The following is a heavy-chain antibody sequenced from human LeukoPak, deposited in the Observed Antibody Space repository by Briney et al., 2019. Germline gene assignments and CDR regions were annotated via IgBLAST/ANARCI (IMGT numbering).Heavy chain of an antibody. D-gene: IGHD5-18*01. CDR3: ARRGLWAH. V-gene: IGHV4-34*01. Sequence: PSETLSLTCAVYGGSFSGYYWSWIRQPPGKGLEWIGEINHSGSTNYNPSLKSRVTISVDTSKNQFSLKLSSVTAADTAVYYCARRGLWAHWGQGTLVTVPS. CDR1: GGSFSGYY. CDR2: INHSGST. J-gene: IGHJ4*02.